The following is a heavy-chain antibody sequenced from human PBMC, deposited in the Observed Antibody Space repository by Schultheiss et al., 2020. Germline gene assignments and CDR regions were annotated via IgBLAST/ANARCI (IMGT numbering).Heavy chain of an antibody. CDR2: MSNSGST. D-gene: IGHD5-12*01. CDR1: GGSISSYY. Sequence: SQTLSLTCTVSGGSISSYYWSWIRQPPGKGLEWIAYMSNSGSTNYNPSLKSRITMSVDTSKNQFSLKLSSVTAADTAVYYCARTVGLRYDAFDIWGQGTMVTVSS. CDR3: ARTVGLRYDAFDI. V-gene: IGHV4-59*12. J-gene: IGHJ3*02.